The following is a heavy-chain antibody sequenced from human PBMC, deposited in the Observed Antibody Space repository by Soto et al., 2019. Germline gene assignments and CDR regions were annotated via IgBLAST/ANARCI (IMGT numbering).Heavy chain of an antibody. CDR2: MHYSGST. CDR1: GDSFRSSDYY. Sequence: SETLSLTCAVYGDSFRSSDYYWGWIRRPPNKGLEWIGSMHYSGSTFYNPSLKSRVTISVDTSKNQFSLKLTSVTAADTAVYYCARPGYSSSWYWFDPWGQGTLVTVSS. V-gene: IGHV4-39*01. J-gene: IGHJ5*02. D-gene: IGHD6-13*01. CDR3: ARPGYSSSWYWFDP.